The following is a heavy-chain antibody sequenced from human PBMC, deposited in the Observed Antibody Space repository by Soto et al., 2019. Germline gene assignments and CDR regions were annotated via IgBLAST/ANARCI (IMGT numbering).Heavy chain of an antibody. CDR1: GGSISSSGYY. J-gene: IGHJ6*02. CDR2: IYSDGRT. CDR3: ATQQSSSAAHSYGMDG. Sequence: QLQLQESGPGLVKPSETLSLTCTVSGGSISSSGYYWGWIRHSPGKGLEWIGNIYSDGRTYYNPPLRSRVALALCTSPNQFSLKLSSVAASDSAVYYCATQQSSSAAHSYGMDGGGVGTTVTVSS. V-gene: IGHV4-39*01. D-gene: IGHD2-15*01.